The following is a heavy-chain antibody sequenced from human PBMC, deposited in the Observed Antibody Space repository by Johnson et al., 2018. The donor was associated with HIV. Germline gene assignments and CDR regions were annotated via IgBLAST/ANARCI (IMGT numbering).Heavy chain of an antibody. V-gene: IGHV3-74*01. CDR3: AKERRAPRAFDI. J-gene: IGHJ3*02. CDR2: IICDGSCK. Sequence: VQLVESGGGVVQPGGSLRLSCAASGFTFSSYWMHWVRQAPGKGLVWVSRIICDGSCKSYADSVKGRFTISRDNAKNTLYLQINSLRAEDTAVYYCAKERRAPRAFDIWGQGTMVTVSS. CDR1: GFTFSSYW.